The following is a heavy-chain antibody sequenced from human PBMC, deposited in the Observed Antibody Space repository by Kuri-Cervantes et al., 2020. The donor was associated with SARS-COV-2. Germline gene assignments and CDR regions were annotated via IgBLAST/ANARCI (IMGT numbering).Heavy chain of an antibody. D-gene: IGHD3-3*01. CDR2: ISYDGSNK. CDR3: ARDVWSGYYYGMDV. J-gene: IGHJ6*02. CDR1: GFTFSSYG. Sequence: GGSLRLSCAASGFTFSSYGMHWVRQAPGKGLEWVAVISYDGSNKYYADSVKGRFTISRGNSKNTLYLQMNSLRAEDTAVYYCARDVWSGYYYGMDVWGQGTTVTVSS. V-gene: IGHV3-30*03.